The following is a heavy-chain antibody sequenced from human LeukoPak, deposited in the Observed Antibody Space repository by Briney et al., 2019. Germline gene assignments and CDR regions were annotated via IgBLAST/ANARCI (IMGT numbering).Heavy chain of an antibody. CDR2: IKQDGSEK. Sequence: PGGSLRLSCAASGFTFSSYWMSWVRQAPGKGLEWVANIKQDGSEKYYVDSVKGRFTISRDNAKNSLYLQMNSLRAEDTAVYYCAKDKRYCSGGSCYATYYFDYWGQGTLVTVSS. V-gene: IGHV3-7*01. CDR3: AKDKRYCSGGSCYATYYFDY. J-gene: IGHJ4*02. D-gene: IGHD2-15*01. CDR1: GFTFSSYW.